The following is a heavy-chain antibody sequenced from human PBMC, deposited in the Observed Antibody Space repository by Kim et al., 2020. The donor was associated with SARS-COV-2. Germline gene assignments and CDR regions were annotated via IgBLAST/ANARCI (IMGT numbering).Heavy chain of an antibody. D-gene: IGHD1-7*01. CDR1: GFTFSDYY. CDR2: ISSSGSTI. J-gene: IGHJ6*03. V-gene: IGHV3-11*01. Sequence: GGSLRLSCAASGFTFSDYYMSWIRQAPGKGLEWVSYISSSGSTIYYADSVKGRFTISRDNAKNSLYLQMNSLRAEDTAVYYCARERLTGTIPCYMDVWGKGTTVTVSS. CDR3: ARERLTGTIPCYMDV.